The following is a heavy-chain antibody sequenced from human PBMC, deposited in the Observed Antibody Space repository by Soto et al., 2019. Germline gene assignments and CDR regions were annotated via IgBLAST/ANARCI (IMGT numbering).Heavy chain of an antibody. CDR3: ARDRGVANSNWFDP. CDR2: INPNSGSR. D-gene: IGHD2-8*02. Sequence: SLKVSWKASGFSLGDYFRHWVRQAPGQGLEWMGMINPNSGSRNYAQKFQGRVTMTRDTSISTAYMELSRLRSDDTAVYYCARDRGVANSNWFDPWGQGTLVTVSS. V-gene: IGHV1-2*02. CDR1: GFSLGDYF. J-gene: IGHJ5*02.